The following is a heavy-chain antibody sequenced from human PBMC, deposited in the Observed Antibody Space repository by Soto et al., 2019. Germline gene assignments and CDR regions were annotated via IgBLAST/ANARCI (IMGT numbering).Heavy chain of an antibody. V-gene: IGHV3-7*01. CDR3: ARDPYYYDSSGYSNKDAFDI. CDR2: IKQDGSEK. CDR1: GFTFSSYW. D-gene: IGHD3-22*01. J-gene: IGHJ3*02. Sequence: PGGSLRLSCAASGFTFSSYWMSWVRQAPGKGLEWVANIKQDGSEKYYVDSVKGRFTISRDNAKNSLYLQMNSLRAEDTAVCYCARDPYYYDSSGYSNKDAFDIWGQGTMVTVSS.